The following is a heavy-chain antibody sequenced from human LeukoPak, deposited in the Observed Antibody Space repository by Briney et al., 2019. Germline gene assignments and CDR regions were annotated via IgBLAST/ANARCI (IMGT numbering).Heavy chain of an antibody. J-gene: IGHJ6*02. D-gene: IGHD3-9*01. CDR2: ISGSGGST. CDR1: GFTFSSYG. V-gene: IGHV3-23*01. CDR3: AKDDYDILTGYSNHYYYGMDV. Sequence: GGSLRLSCAASGFTFSSYGMSWVRQAPGKGLEWVSAISGSGGSTYYADSVKGRFTISRDNSKNTLYLQMNSLRAEDTAVYYCAKDDYDILTGYSNHYYYGMDVWGQGTTVTVSS.